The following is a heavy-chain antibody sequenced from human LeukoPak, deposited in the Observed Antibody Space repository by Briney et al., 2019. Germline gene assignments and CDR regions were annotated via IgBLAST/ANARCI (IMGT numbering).Heavy chain of an antibody. Sequence: PGGSLRLSCAASGFTFDDYDMSWVRQAPGKGLEWVSNINWNAGNTGYADSVKGRFTISRDNAKNSLYLQMNSLRAEDTAVYYCARVEESASFDPWGQGTLVTVSS. CDR3: ARVEESASFDP. CDR2: INWNAGNT. J-gene: IGHJ5*02. CDR1: GFTFDDYD. V-gene: IGHV3-20*04. D-gene: IGHD3-3*01.